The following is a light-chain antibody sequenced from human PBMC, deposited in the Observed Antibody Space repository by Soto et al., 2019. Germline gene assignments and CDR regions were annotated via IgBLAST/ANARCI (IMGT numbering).Light chain of an antibody. Sequence: QSALTQPASVSGSPGQSITISCTGTSSDVGNYNFVSWYQQHPGKAPKLMIYDVTTRPSGVSSRFSGSKSGNTASLTISGIQAEDEADYYCSSYPSSSTQVFGTGPKLTV. CDR3: SSYPSSSTQV. V-gene: IGLV2-14*01. CDR1: SSDVGNYNF. J-gene: IGLJ1*01. CDR2: DVT.